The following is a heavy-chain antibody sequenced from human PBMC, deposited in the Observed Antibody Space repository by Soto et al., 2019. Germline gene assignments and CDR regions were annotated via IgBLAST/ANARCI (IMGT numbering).Heavy chain of an antibody. J-gene: IGHJ6*02. D-gene: IGHD5-18*01. Sequence: QVQLVESGGGVVQPGRSLRLSCAASGFTFSTYGMHWVRQAPGKGLEWVALVWYDGSNEYYEDSVKGRFTISRDNSNNALYLQMNSLRDEDTAVYFCAREYYVLREIAMGGGHYYYAMDVWGQGTTVSVSS. V-gene: IGHV3-33*01. CDR2: VWYDGSNE. CDR1: GFTFSTYG. CDR3: AREYYVLREIAMGGGHYYYAMDV.